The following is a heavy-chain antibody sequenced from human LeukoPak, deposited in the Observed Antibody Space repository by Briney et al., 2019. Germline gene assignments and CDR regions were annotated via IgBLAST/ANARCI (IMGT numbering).Heavy chain of an antibody. CDR3: ARAHSSSSTFDL. V-gene: IGHV3-33*01. J-gene: IGHJ4*02. CDR2: IWYDGSKK. CDR1: GFTFSDYG. Sequence: GRSLRLSCAASGFTFSDYGIHWVRQAPGQGLEWVALIWYDGSKKYYADSVKGRVTISRDNTKNTLYLQLNSLRADDTAVYYCARAHSSSSTFDLWGQGTLVTVSS. D-gene: IGHD6-6*01.